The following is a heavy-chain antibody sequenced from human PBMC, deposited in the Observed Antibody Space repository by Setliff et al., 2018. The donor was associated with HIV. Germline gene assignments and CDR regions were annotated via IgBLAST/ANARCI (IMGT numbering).Heavy chain of an antibody. CDR1: GGSFSDYH. V-gene: IGHV4-34*01. J-gene: IGHJ5*02. Sequence: PSETLSLTCAVYGGSFSDYHWSWIRQAPRKRLEWIGEVYDSGSTNYNPSLKSRVTVTVDTSKNQFSLRLNSVTAADTAVYYCARGSKLVWERWFDPWGQGTLVHRLL. CDR2: VYDSGST. CDR3: ARGSKLVWERWFDP. D-gene: IGHD1-26*01.